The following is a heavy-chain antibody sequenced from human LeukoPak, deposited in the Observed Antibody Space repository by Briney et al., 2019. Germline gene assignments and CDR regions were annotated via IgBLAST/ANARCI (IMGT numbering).Heavy chain of an antibody. V-gene: IGHV4-59*01. CDR3: ARATPRWYFDL. Sequence: SETLSLTCTVSGGSISTYHWSWIRQPPGKGLEWIGYFYYNGDTNYSPSLKSRVVISADTSQNQLSLMVRSVTAADTALYYCARATPRWYFDLWGRGTLVTVSS. CDR2: FYYNGDT. CDR1: GGSISTYH. J-gene: IGHJ2*01. D-gene: IGHD4-17*01.